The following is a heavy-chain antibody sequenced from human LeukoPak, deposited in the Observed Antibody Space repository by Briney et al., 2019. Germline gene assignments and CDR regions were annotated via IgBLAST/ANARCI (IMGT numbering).Heavy chain of an antibody. Sequence: PGGSLRLSCAASGFTFSSYEMNWVRQAPWKGLEWISYISSSGSTIYYADSVKGRFTISRDNSKNTLYLQMTSLRAEDTALYYCVRDALTYTVTTFNYFDYWGQGTLVTVSS. CDR1: GFTFSSYE. CDR3: VRDALTYTVTTFNYFDY. V-gene: IGHV3-48*03. J-gene: IGHJ4*02. D-gene: IGHD4-17*01. CDR2: ISSSGSTI.